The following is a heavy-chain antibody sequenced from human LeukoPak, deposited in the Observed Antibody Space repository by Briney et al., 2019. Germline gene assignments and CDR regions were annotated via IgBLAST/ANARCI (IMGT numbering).Heavy chain of an antibody. CDR1: GGTFSSYA. CDR3: AREGLDGTTQIYYYGMDV. D-gene: IGHD1-7*01. Sequence: SVKVSCEASGGTFSSYAISWVRQAPGQGLEWMGRIIPILGIANYAQKFQGRVTITADKSTSTAYMELSSLRSEDTAVYYCAREGLDGTTQIYYYGMDVWGQGTTVTVSS. J-gene: IGHJ6*01. CDR2: IIPILGIA. V-gene: IGHV1-69*04.